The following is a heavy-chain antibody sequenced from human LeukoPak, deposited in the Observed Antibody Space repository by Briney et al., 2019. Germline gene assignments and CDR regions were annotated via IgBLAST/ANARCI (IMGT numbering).Heavy chain of an antibody. CDR3: AKDRSIAAGDDAFDI. CDR1: GFTLCTYW. J-gene: IGHJ3*02. CDR2: IKRDGSEK. D-gene: IGHD6-13*01. Sequence: PGGSLRLSCAASGFTLCTYWMSCVREAPGKGLEWVASIKRDGSEKYYVDSVKGRFTISRDNSKNTLYLQMNSLRAEDTAVYYCAKDRSIAAGDDAFDIWGQGTMVTVSS. V-gene: IGHV3-7*03.